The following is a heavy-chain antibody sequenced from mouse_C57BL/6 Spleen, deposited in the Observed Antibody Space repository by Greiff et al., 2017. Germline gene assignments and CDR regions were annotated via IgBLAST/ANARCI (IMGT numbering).Heavy chain of an antibody. D-gene: IGHD1-1*01. CDR2: ISSGSSTI. CDR1: GFTFSDYG. J-gene: IGHJ4*01. V-gene: IGHV5-17*01. Sequence: EVQGVESGGGLVKPGGSLKLSCAASGFTFSDYGMHWVRQAPEKGLEWVAYISSGSSTIYYEDTVKGRFTISRDNAKNTLFQQRTSLRSEDTAMYYCARGRLYYGSSDARDYWGQGTSGTVSS. CDR3: ARGRLYYGSSDARDY.